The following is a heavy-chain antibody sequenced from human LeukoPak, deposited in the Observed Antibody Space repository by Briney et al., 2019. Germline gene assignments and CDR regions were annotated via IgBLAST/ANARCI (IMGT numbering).Heavy chain of an antibody. Sequence: PSETLSLTCTVSGGSISSSSYYWGWIRQPPGKGLEWIGSIYYSGSTYYNPSLKSRVTISVDTSKNQFSLKLSSVTAADTAVYYCARESAVYNWFDPWGQGTLVTVSS. D-gene: IGHD6-13*01. CDR1: GGSISSSSYY. V-gene: IGHV4-39*02. CDR3: ARESAVYNWFDP. CDR2: IYYSGST. J-gene: IGHJ5*02.